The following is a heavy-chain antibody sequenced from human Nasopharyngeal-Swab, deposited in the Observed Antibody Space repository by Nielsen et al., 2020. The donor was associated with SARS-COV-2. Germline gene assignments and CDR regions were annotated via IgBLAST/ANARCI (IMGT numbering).Heavy chain of an antibody. V-gene: IGHV3-21*01. Sequence: GGSLRLSCAASGFTFSSYGMHWVRQAPGKGLEWVSSISSSSSYIYYADSVKGRFTISRDNAKNSLYLQMNSLRAEDTAVYYCASSGTGALFDYWGQGTLVTVSS. CDR2: ISSSSSYI. D-gene: IGHD1-1*01. J-gene: IGHJ4*02. CDR3: ASSGTGALFDY. CDR1: GFTFSSYG.